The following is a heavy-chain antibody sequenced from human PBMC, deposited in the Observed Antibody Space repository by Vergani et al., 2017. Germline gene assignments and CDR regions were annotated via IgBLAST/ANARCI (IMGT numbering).Heavy chain of an antibody. CDR3: ARGVGKDVVVVAAEPFDY. CDR1: GGSFSGYY. CDR2: INHSGST. V-gene: IGHV4-34*01. J-gene: IGHJ4*02. Sequence: QVQLQQWGAGLLKPSETLSLTCAVYGGSFSGYYWSWIRQHPGKGLEWIGEINHSGSTNYNPSLKSRVTISVDTSKNQFSLKLSSVTAADTAVYYCARGVGKDVVVVAAEPFDYWGQGTLVTVSS. D-gene: IGHD2-15*01.